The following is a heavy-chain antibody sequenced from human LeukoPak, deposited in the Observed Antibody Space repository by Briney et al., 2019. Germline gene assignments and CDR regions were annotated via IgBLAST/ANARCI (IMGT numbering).Heavy chain of an antibody. J-gene: IGHJ6*02. CDR1: GFTFSSYS. Sequence: GGSLRLSCAASGFTFSSYSMNWVRQAPGKGLEWVSSISSSSSYIYYADSVKGRFTISRDNSKNTLYLQMNSLRAEDTAVYYCARQAGEQWNEDGYGMDVWGQGTTVTVSS. V-gene: IGHV3-21*01. CDR3: ARQAGEQWNEDGYGMDV. D-gene: IGHD1-1*01. CDR2: ISSSSSYI.